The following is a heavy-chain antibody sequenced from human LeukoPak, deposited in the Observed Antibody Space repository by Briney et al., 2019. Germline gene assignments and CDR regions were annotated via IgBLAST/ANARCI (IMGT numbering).Heavy chain of an antibody. J-gene: IGHJ6*02. CDR2: MNPNSGNT. V-gene: IGHV1-8*01. D-gene: IGHD3-10*01. Sequence: ASVTVSCKASGYTFTSYNINWVRQATGQGLEWMGWMNPNSGNTGYAQKFQGRVTMTRNTSISTAYMELSSLRSEDTAVYYCARGNRITMVRGVISESSLYYYGMDVWGQGTTVTVSS. CDR1: GYTFTSYN. CDR3: ARGNRITMVRGVISESSLYYYGMDV.